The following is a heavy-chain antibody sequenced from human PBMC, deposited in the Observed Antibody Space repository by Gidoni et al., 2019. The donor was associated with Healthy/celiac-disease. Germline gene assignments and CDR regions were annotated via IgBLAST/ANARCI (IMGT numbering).Heavy chain of an antibody. J-gene: IGHJ6*03. CDR3: ARVHSSSSQYYYYYYMDV. Sequence: EVQPVESGGGLVQPGGSLRRTWAAAAFASRSSGMHWVRQAPGKGLVWVSRINSDGSSTSYADAVKGRFTISRDNAKNTLYLQMNSLRAEDTAVYYWARVHSSSSQYYYYYYMDVWGKGTTVTVSS. V-gene: IGHV3-74*01. CDR1: AFASRSSG. CDR2: INSDGSST. D-gene: IGHD6-13*01.